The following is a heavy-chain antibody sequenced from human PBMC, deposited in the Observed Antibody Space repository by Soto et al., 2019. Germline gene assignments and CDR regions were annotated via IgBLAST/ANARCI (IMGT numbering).Heavy chain of an antibody. J-gene: IGHJ4*02. CDR3: AKLYWNPRYFDI. V-gene: IGHV3-23*01. Sequence: LRLSYAAPRFTFTNVAMTRVRQAPGKGLEWVSTITDSGGSTDYADSVKGRFTISRDNSKSTLYLQMNNLRADDTAVYYCAKLYWNPRYFDIWGQGARVTVSS. CDR2: ITDSGGST. D-gene: IGHD1-1*01. CDR1: RFTFTNVA.